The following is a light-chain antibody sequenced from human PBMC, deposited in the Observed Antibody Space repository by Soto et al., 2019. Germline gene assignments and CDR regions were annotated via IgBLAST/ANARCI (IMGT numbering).Light chain of an antibody. J-gene: IGKJ1*01. CDR1: QSISSW. V-gene: IGKV1-5*03. CDR2: KAS. Sequence: DIQMTQSPSTLSASVGDKDTITCRASQSISSWLAWYQQKPGKAPKLLIYKASSLQSGVPTRFSGSGSETEFTLTISSLQPDDFATYYCQQYDSYWTFGQGTKVDIK. CDR3: QQYDSYWT.